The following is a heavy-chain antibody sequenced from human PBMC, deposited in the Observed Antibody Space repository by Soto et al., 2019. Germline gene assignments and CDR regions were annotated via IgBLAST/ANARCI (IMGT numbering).Heavy chain of an antibody. J-gene: IGHJ6*02. CDR1: GYTFTSYA. D-gene: IGHD3-3*01. CDR2: INAGNGNT. V-gene: IGHV1-3*01. CDR3: ASFGLDFWSGYTPAFYYYYGMDV. Sequence: ASVKVSCKASGYTFTSYAMHWVRQAPGQRLEWMGWINAGNGNTKYSQKFQGRVTITRDTSASTAYMELSSLRSEDTAVYYCASFGLDFWSGYTPAFYYYYGMDVWGQGTTVTVSS.